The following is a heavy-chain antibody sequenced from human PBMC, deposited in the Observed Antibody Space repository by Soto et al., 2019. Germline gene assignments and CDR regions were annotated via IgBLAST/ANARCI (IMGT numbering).Heavy chain of an antibody. CDR2: INPSGGHT. D-gene: IGHD2-21*02. Sequence: QVQLMQSGAEVKKPGASVKVSCKASGNTFTNYYIHWVRQAPGQGLEWMGTINPSGGHTTYAQKFMGRVTMTRETSTSTLYMELTSLRSEETAGYYCARGGHVVVVTAAFDYWGQGTLVTVSS. J-gene: IGHJ4*02. CDR1: GNTFTNYY. CDR3: ARGGHVVVVTAAFDY. V-gene: IGHV1-46*01.